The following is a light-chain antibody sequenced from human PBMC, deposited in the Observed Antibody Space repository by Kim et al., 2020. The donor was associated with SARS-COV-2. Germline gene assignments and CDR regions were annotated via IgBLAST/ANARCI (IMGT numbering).Light chain of an antibody. CDR2: KIS. J-gene: IGKJ5*01. V-gene: IGKV2-24*01. CDR1: QSLLYTDGNTY. Sequence: PASISCRSSQSLLYTDGNTYLSWLQPRPGQPPRTLIYKISNRLSGVPDRFSGSGAGTDFTLKISRVEAEDVGVYYCMQATQFPMTFGQGTRLEIK. CDR3: MQATQFPMT.